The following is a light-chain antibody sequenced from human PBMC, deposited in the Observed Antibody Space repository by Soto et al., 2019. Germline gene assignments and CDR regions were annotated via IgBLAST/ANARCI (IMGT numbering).Light chain of an antibody. J-gene: IGKJ4*01. Sequence: DIRMTQSPSSLSASVGDRVTITCQASQDISNYLNWYQQTPGKAHKLLIYDAYNLETGVQSRFSGSGSGTDFTFTIRSLQPEDIATYYCQQYDSLPLTFAGGTKVDI. CDR2: DAY. CDR3: QQYDSLPLT. CDR1: QDISNY. V-gene: IGKV1-33*01.